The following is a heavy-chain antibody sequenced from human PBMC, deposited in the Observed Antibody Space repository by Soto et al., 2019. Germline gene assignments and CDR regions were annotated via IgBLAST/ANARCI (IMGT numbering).Heavy chain of an antibody. V-gene: IGHV4-59*01. J-gene: IGHJ3*02. CDR1: GGSISSYY. Sequence: SETLSLTCTVSGGSISSYYWSWIRQPPGKGLEWIGYIYYSGSTNYNPSLKSRVTISVDTSKNQFSLKLSSVTAADTAVYYCARDVAYYDSSGYYNDAFDIWGQGTMVTVSS. D-gene: IGHD3-22*01. CDR3: ARDVAYYDSSGYYNDAFDI. CDR2: IYYSGST.